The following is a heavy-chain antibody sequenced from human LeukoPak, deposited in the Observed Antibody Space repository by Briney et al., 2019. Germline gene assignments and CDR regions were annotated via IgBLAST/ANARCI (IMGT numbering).Heavy chain of an antibody. CDR1: GFTFSDYP. Sequence: GGSLKLSRSASGFTFSDYPMTWVRQAPGKGLEWLSYISSTSDNIYYTDSVKGRFTISRDNAKNSLFLQMNSLRAEDTAVYYCARDDSSGWYSLDWGQGTLVTVSS. D-gene: IGHD6-19*01. CDR3: ARDDSSGWYSLD. CDR2: ISSTSDNI. V-gene: IGHV3-48*01. J-gene: IGHJ4*02.